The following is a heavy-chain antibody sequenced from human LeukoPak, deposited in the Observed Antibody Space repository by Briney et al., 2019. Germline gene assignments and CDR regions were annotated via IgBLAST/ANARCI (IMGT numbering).Heavy chain of an antibody. CDR2: IYYSGST. V-gene: IGHV4-59*01. CDR1: GGSISSYY. D-gene: IGHD2-21*01. Sequence: PSETLSLTCTVSGGSISSYYWSWIRQPPGKGLEWIGYIYYSGSTNYNPSLKSRVTISVDTSKNQFSLKLSSVTAADTAVYYCARGRWGGDGNWFDPWGQGTLVTVSS. CDR3: ARGRWGGDGNWFDP. J-gene: IGHJ5*02.